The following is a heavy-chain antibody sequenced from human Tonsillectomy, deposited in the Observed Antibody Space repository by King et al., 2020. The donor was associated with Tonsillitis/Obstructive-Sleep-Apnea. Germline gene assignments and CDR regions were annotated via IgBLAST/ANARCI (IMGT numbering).Heavy chain of an antibody. J-gene: IGHJ6*03. Sequence: VQLVESGGGLVQPGGSLRLSCAASGFRVSSNYMNWVRQAPGKGLEWVSIMYSDGTTHYADSVKGRLTISRDNSKNTVYLQMNSLRAEDTAVYYCARAQEKGVWNGNPNYYYYMDVWGTGTAVTASS. CDR2: MYSDGTT. V-gene: IGHV3-53*04. D-gene: IGHD3-3*01. CDR3: ARAQEKGVWNGNPNYYYYMDV. CDR1: GFRVSSNY.